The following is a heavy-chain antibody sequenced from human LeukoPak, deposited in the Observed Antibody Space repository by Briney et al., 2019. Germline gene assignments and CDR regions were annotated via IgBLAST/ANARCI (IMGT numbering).Heavy chain of an antibody. V-gene: IGHV1-18*01. Sequence: ASVKVSCKASGYTFTSYGITWVRQAPVQGLEWMGWISAYNGHTNYAQKFQGRVTMTTDTSTSTAYMELRSLRSDDTALYYCAREGYCNSTSCDKPFDYWGQGTLVTVSS. CDR2: ISAYNGHT. CDR1: GYTFTSYG. CDR3: AREGYCNSTSCDKPFDY. D-gene: IGHD2-2*01. J-gene: IGHJ4*02.